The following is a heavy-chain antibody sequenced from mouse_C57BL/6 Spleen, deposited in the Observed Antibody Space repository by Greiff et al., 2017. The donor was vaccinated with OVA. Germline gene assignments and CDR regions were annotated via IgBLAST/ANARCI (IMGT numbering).Heavy chain of an antibody. CDR1: GYTFTSYW. V-gene: IGHV1-69*01. CDR3: ARATTVVHFDY. D-gene: IGHD1-1*01. CDR2: IDPSDSYT. Sequence: QVHVKQPGAELVMPGASVKLSCKASGYTFTSYWMHWVKQRPGQGLEWIGEIDPSDSYTNYNQKFKGKSTLTVDKSSSTAYMQLSSLTSEDSAVYYCARATTVVHFDYWGQGTTLTVSS. J-gene: IGHJ2*01.